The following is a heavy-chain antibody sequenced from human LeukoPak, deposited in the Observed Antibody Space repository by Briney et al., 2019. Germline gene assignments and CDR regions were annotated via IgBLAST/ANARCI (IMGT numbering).Heavy chain of an antibody. D-gene: IGHD3-10*01. Sequence: SVKVSCKASGGTFSSYAISWVRQAPGQGPEWMGGIIPIFGTANYAQKFQGRVTITADKSTSTAYMELSSLRSEDTAVYYCARPHSYYGSGMGYFDYWGQGTLVTVSS. J-gene: IGHJ4*02. V-gene: IGHV1-69*06. CDR1: GGTFSSYA. CDR2: IIPIFGTA. CDR3: ARPHSYYGSGMGYFDY.